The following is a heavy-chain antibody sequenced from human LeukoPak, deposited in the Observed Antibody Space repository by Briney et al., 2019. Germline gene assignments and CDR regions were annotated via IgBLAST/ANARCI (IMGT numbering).Heavy chain of an antibody. CDR2: SRDKGNHYTI. D-gene: IGHD6-19*01. CDR3: VRGDSSGWSGAFDI. Sequence: PGGSLRLSCAASGFTFSSRWMSWVRQAPGKGLEWVGRSRDKGNHYTIEYAASVKGRFTISRDDSENSVYLQMNSLKSEDTAVYYCVRGDSSGWSGAFDIWGQGTMVTVSS. CDR1: GFTFSSRW. V-gene: IGHV3-72*01. J-gene: IGHJ3*02.